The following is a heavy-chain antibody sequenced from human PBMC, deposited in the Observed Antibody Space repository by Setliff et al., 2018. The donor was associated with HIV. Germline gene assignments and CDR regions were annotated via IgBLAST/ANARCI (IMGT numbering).Heavy chain of an antibody. CDR2: IYHGGTT. Sequence: SETLSLTCSVSGGSMSGYYWNWIRQPAGKGLEWIGRIYHGGTTYYNPSLRSRVTISEDTSKNQFSLTLTSVTAADTAVYYCARYRSKLDWFDPWGQGILVTVS. V-gene: IGHV4-59*05. CDR1: GGSMSGYY. CDR3: ARYRSKLDWFDP. J-gene: IGHJ5*02. D-gene: IGHD5-12*01.